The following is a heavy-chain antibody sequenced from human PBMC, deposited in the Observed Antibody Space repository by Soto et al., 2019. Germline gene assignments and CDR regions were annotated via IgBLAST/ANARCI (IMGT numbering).Heavy chain of an antibody. Sequence: PGGSLRLSCAACGFTVSSDYMSWVRQAPGKGLEWVSVIYSGGSTYYADSVKGRFTISRDNSKNTLYLQMNSLRAEDTAVYYCARTWRLRPAFDTWGQGSLVTVSS. V-gene: IGHV3-66*01. CDR3: ARTWRLRPAFDT. CDR1: GFTVSSDY. J-gene: IGHJ3*02. CDR2: IYSGGST. D-gene: IGHD4-17*01.